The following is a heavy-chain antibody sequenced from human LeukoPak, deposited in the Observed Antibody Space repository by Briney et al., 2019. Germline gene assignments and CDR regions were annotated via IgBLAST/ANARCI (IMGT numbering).Heavy chain of an antibody. V-gene: IGHV4-34*01. CDR2: INHSGST. D-gene: IGHD1-26*01. CDR1: GGSFSGYY. Sequence: SETLSLTCAVYGGSFSGYYWSWIRQPPGKGLEWIGEINHSGSTNYNPSLKSRVTISVDTSKNQFSLKLSSVTAADTAVYYRARLQSRSYRFDYWGQGTLVTVSS. J-gene: IGHJ4*02. CDR3: ARLQSRSYRFDY.